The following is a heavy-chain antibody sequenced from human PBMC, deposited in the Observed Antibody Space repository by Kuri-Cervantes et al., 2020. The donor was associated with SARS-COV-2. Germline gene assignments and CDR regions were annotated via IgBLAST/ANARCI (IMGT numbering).Heavy chain of an antibody. Sequence: ASVKVSCKGSGFSFTTNWIGWVRQMPGKGLEWMGWINPNSGGTNYAQKFQGRVTMTRDTSISTAYMELSRLRSDDTAVYYCARDPTDIVATSNWFDPWGQGTLVTVSS. CDR2: INPNSGGT. V-gene: IGHV1-2*02. D-gene: IGHD5-12*01. CDR1: GFSFTTNW. CDR3: ARDPTDIVATSNWFDP. J-gene: IGHJ5*02.